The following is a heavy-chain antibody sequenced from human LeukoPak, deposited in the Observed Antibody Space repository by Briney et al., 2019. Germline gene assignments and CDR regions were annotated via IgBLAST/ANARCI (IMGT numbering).Heavy chain of an antibody. Sequence: GGSLRLSCAASGLTFSSYEMNWVRQAPGKGLEWVSYISSSGSTIYYADSVKGRFTISRDNAKNSLYLQMNSLRAEDTAVYYCARDWSSHFDYWGQGTLVTVSS. J-gene: IGHJ4*02. CDR2: ISSSGSTI. D-gene: IGHD3-3*01. CDR1: GLTFSSYE. CDR3: ARDWSSHFDY. V-gene: IGHV3-48*03.